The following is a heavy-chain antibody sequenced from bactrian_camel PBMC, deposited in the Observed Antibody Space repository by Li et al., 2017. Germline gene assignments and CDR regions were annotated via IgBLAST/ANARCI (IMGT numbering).Heavy chain of an antibody. D-gene: IGHD5*01. J-gene: IGHJ4*01. V-gene: IGHV3S63*01. CDR2: IYSGGTST. CDR1: EFNLDDTD. Sequence: HVQLVESGGGLVQAGGSLRLSCTASEFNLDDTDMGWYRQAPGKEREWVAVIYSGGTSTYYADSVKGRATISQDNAKNTVYLEMSSLKSEDTAMYYCAADLCLGWGTFPTGHWGQGTQVTVS. CDR3: AADLCLGWGTFPTGH.